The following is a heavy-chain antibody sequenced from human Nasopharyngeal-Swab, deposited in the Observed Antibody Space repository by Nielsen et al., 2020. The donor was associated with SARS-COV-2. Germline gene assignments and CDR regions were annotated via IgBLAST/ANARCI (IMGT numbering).Heavy chain of an antibody. CDR3: ARRDSSSWYYFDY. CDR1: GFTFSSYS. J-gene: IGHJ4*02. V-gene: IGHV3-21*01. Sequence: GESLKISCAASGFTFSSYSMNWVRQAPGKGLEWVSSISSSSSYIYYADSVKGRFTISRDNAKNSLYLQMNSLRAEDTAVYYCARRDSSSWYYFDYWGQGTLVTVSS. D-gene: IGHD6-13*01. CDR2: ISSSSSYI.